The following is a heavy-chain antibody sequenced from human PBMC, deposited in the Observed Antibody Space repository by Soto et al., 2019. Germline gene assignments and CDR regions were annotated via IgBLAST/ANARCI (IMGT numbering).Heavy chain of an antibody. Sequence: QVQLVQSGAEVKKPGASVKVSCKASGYTFTSYVMHWVRQAPGQRLEWMGWINAGNGNTKYSQKFQGRVTITGDTSASTAYMELSSLRSXDTAVYYCTMXDLXXGDYNXFDXWGQGTLVTVSS. CDR1: GYTFTSYV. J-gene: IGHJ5*02. V-gene: IGHV1-3*01. CDR2: INAGNGNT. D-gene: IGHD4-17*01. CDR3: TMXDLXXGDYNXFDX.